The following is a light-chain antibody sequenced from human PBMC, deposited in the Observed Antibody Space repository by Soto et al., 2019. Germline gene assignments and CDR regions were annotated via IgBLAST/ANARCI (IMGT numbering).Light chain of an antibody. CDR3: ISYTSSSTWV. Sequence: QSALTQPASVSGSPGQSITISCNGTSSDVGGYNYFSWYQQHPGTDPKLMIYEVSKRPSGVSDRFSGSRSGNTASLTISGLQAEDESDYYCISYTSSSTWVFGGGTKLTVL. CDR2: EVS. CDR1: SSDVGGYNY. J-gene: IGLJ3*02. V-gene: IGLV2-14*01.